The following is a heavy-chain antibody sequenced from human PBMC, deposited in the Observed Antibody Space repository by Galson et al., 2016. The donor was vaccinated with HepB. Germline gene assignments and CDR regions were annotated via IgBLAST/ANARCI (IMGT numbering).Heavy chain of an antibody. J-gene: IGHJ4*02. CDR2: ISKDVVNK. Sequence: SLRLSCAASGFAFSDYFMHWVRQAPGKGLEWVAVISKDVVNKYYADSVKGRFTISRDNSQNTLYLQMNSLRTKDTAVYYCARYSPATDYWGPGTLVTVAS. V-gene: IGHV3-30*04. CDR3: ARYSPATDY. D-gene: IGHD1-26*01. CDR1: GFAFSDYF.